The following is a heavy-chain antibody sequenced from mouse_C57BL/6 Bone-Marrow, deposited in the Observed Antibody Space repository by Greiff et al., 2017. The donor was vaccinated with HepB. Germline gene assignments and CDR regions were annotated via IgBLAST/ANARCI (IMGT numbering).Heavy chain of an antibody. CDR2: IYPGSGST. CDR3: AIEGNLLRWYFDY. J-gene: IGHJ2*01. Sequence: QVQLQQPGAELVKPGASVKMSCKASGYTFTSYWITWVKQRPEQGLEWIGDIYPGSGSTNYNEKFKCKATLTVDTSSNTAYMQLSSLTSEDSAVYYCAIEGNLLRWYFDYWGQGTTLTVSS. V-gene: IGHV1-55*01. D-gene: IGHD2-1*01. CDR1: GYTFTSYW.